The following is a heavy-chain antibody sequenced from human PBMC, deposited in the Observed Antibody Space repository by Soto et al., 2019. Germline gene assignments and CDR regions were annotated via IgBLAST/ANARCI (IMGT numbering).Heavy chain of an antibody. J-gene: IGHJ4*02. Sequence: LRLSCEASGFIFTNFWMHWVRQVPGKGLVWVSRIDTSGSSTSYADSVKGRFTISRDNAKNTVSMQMNSLRAEDAGVYYCAKDSWYFDLWSQGSLVTVSS. CDR1: GFIFTNFW. CDR3: AKDSWYFDL. D-gene: IGHD6-13*01. V-gene: IGHV3-74*01. CDR2: IDTSGSST.